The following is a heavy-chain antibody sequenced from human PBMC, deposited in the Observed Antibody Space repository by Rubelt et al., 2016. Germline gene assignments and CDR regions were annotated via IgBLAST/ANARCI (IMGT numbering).Heavy chain of an antibody. J-gene: IGHJ4*02. CDR2: FSAGNGHT. D-gene: IGHD4-17*01. CDR1: GYTFTHDV. Sequence: QVQLVQSGAEVRKPGASVKVSCKASGYTFTHDVIHWVRQAPGQRPEWLGWFSAGNGHTKYSKKWKGRVSITRDASANTAYMELSSLRSEDTAVYYCARANHGDYEDYWGQGTLVTVSS. CDR3: ARANHGDYEDY. V-gene: IGHV1-3*01.